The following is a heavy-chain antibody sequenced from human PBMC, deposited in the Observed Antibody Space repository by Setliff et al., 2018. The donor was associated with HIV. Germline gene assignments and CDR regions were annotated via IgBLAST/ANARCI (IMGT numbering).Heavy chain of an antibody. D-gene: IGHD3-10*01. CDR3: AASVADYGKGGGMGY. J-gene: IGHJ4*02. Sequence: SETLSLTCTVSGGSISSSDYYWGWIRQPPGKGLEWIGRIHTRGSTDYNPSLKSRVTISVDTSKNQFSLKLSSVTAADTAVYYCAASVADYGKGGGMGYWGQGTLVTVSS. CDR1: GGSISSSDYY. V-gene: IGHV4-39*07. CDR2: IHTRGST.